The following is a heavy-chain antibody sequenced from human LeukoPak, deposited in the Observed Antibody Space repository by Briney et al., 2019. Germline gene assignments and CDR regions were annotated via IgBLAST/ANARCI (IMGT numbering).Heavy chain of an antibody. V-gene: IGHV3-23*01. D-gene: IGHD1-26*01. CDR1: GFTFSSYG. J-gene: IGHJ6*03. CDR2: ISGSGGST. Sequence: PGGSLRLSCAASGFTFSSYGMRWVRQAPGKGLEWVSAISGSGGSTYYADSVKGRFTISRDNSKNTLYLQMNSLRAEDTAVYYCAKGGGSYLTAYYYYYYMDVWGKGTTVTISS. CDR3: AKGGGSYLTAYYYYYYMDV.